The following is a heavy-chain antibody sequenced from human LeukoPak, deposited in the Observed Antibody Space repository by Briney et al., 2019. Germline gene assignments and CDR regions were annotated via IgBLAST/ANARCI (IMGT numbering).Heavy chain of an antibody. D-gene: IGHD2-2*01. J-gene: IGHJ3*02. V-gene: IGHV1-2*02. CDR2: INPNSGGT. Sequence: ASVKVSCKASGYTFTGYYMHWVRQAPGQGLEWMGWINPNSGGTNYAQKFQGRVTMTRDTSISTAYMELSRLRSDDTAVYYCARELYCSSTSCYSGVQDAFDIWGQGTMVTVSS. CDR1: GYTFTGYY. CDR3: ARELYCSSTSCYSGVQDAFDI.